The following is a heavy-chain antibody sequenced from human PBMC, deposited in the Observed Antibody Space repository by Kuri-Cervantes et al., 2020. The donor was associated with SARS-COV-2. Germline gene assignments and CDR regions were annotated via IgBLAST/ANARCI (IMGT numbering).Heavy chain of an antibody. V-gene: IGHV4-39*01. CDR3: ARLPRYPTLESSPDY. Sequence: GSLRLSCTVSGGSISSSSYYWGWIRQPPGKGLEWIGSIYYSGSTYYNPSLKSRVTISVDTSKNQFSLKLSSVTAADTAVYYCARLPRYPTLESSPDYWGQGTLVTVSS. D-gene: IGHD1-14*01. CDR1: GGSISSSSYY. CDR2: IYYSGST. J-gene: IGHJ4*02.